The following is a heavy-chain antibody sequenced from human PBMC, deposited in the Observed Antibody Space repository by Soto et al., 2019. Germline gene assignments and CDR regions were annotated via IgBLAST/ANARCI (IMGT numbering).Heavy chain of an antibody. V-gene: IGHV1-69*08. CDR2: IIPILDIA. J-gene: IGHJ6*02. Sequence: QVQLVQSGAEVKKPGSSVKVSCKASGGTFSSYTISWVRQAPGPGLEWMGRIIPILDIANYEQKFQGRVTITADKSTSTAYMELSSLRSEDTAGYYCARDRPSEQQLSSNYYGMDVWGQGTTVTVSS. D-gene: IGHD6-13*01. CDR1: GGTFSSYT. CDR3: ARDRPSEQQLSSNYYGMDV.